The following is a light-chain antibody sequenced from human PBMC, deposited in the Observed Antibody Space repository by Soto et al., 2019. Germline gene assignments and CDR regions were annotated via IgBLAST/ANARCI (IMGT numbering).Light chain of an antibody. CDR1: QSVSSN. J-gene: IGKJ3*01. CDR2: GAS. V-gene: IGKV3-15*01. Sequence: EIVMTQSPATLSVSPGERATLSCRASQSVSSNLAWYQQKPGQAPRLLIYGASTRATGIPARFSGSGSGTEFTLTISSLQSEDFAVYYCQSRVTFGPGTKVDIK. CDR3: QSRVT.